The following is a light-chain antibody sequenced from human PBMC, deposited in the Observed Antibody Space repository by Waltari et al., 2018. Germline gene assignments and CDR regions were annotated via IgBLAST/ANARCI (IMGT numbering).Light chain of an antibody. CDR1: HSNVGSYNL. CDR3: CSNVGSSVF. J-gene: IGLJ2*01. Sequence: QSALTQPASVSGSPGQSLTISCTGFHSNVGSYNLVSWYQTHPGKATKLLIYEGNRRPSGVSNRFSGSKSDNTASLTLSGLQAEDEADYYCCSNVGSSVFFGGGTKLTVL. CDR2: EGN. V-gene: IGLV2-23*03.